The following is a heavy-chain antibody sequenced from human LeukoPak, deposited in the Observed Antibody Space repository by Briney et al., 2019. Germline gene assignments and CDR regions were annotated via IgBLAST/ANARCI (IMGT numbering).Heavy chain of an antibody. CDR2: INPNSGGT. CDR1: GYTFTCYY. J-gene: IGHJ4*02. Sequence: ASVKVSCKASGYTFTCYYMHWVRQAPGQGLEWMGWINPNSGGTNYAQKFQGRVTMTRDTSISTAYMELSRLRSDDTAVYYCARLSTVTTSFDYWGQGTLVTVSS. D-gene: IGHD4-17*01. V-gene: IGHV1-2*02. CDR3: ARLSTVTTSFDY.